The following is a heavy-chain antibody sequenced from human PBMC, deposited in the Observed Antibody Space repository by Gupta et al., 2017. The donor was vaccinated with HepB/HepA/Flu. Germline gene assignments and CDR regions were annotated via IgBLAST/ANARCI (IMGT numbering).Heavy chain of an antibody. CDR1: GFTFSSYS. J-gene: IGHJ5*02. CDR2: ISSSSSYI. Sequence: EVQLVESGGGLVKPGGSLRLSCAASGFTFSSYSMTWVRQAPGKGLEWVSSISSSSSYIYYADSVKGRFTISRDNAKNSLYLQMNSLRAEDTAVYYCARDHGDYGDYYWFDPWGQGTLVTVSS. D-gene: IGHD4-17*01. CDR3: ARDHGDYGDYYWFDP. V-gene: IGHV3-21*01.